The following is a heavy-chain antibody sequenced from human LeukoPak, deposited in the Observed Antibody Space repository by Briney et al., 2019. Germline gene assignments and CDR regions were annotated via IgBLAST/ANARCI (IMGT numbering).Heavy chain of an antibody. CDR2: INPNSGGT. Sequence: ASVKVSCTASGYTFTDYYMHWVRQAPGQGLEWMGWINPNSGGTNYAQKFQGRVTMTRDTSISTAYMELSRLRSDDTALYYCARPTLQTLGAWGQGTLVTVSS. V-gene: IGHV1-2*02. D-gene: IGHD3-10*01. J-gene: IGHJ5*02. CDR1: GYTFTDYY. CDR3: ARPTLQTLGA.